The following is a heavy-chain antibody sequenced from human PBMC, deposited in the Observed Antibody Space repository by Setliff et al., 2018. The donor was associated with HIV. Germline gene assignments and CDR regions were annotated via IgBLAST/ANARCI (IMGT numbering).Heavy chain of an antibody. Sequence: SGPTLVNPTQTLTLTCTFSGFSLSTNRMRVSWIRQPPGKGLEWLARIDWDDDKFYSTSLKTRLTISKDTSKNQVVLTMTNMDPVDTATYYCARGPYGPPDAFDIWGQGTMVTVSS. CDR2: IDWDDDK. CDR1: GFSLSTNRMR. V-gene: IGHV2-70*04. J-gene: IGHJ3*02. D-gene: IGHD3-10*01. CDR3: ARGPYGPPDAFDI.